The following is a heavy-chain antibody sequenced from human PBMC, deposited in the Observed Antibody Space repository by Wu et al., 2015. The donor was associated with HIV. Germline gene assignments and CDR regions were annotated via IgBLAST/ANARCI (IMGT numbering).Heavy chain of an antibody. D-gene: IGHD3-22*01. CDR1: GGTFNTHA. CDR2: IIPIFGTS. V-gene: IGHV1-69*13. CDR3: ARVYYFDNSGYYDALGF. Sequence: QVHLVQSGAEMKKPGSSVRVSCKASGGTFNTHAITWVRQAPGQGLELMGRIIPIFGTSDYARRFQGRVTITADESLTTVYMELSNLRSEDTAVYFCARVYYFDNSGYYDALGFWGQGTLVTVSX. J-gene: IGHJ4*02.